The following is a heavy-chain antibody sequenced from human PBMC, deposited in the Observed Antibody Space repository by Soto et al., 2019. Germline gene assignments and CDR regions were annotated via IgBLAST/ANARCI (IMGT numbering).Heavy chain of an antibody. D-gene: IGHD1-26*01. V-gene: IGHV4-59*08. CDR1: GGSISSYY. J-gene: IGHJ3*02. CDR2: IYYSGST. Sequence: SETLSLTCTVSGGSISSYYWSWIRQPPGKGLEWIGYIYYSGSTNYNPSLKSRVTISVDTPKNQFSLKLSSVTAADTAVYYCARRIRWEDAFDIWGQGTMVTVSS. CDR3: ARRIRWEDAFDI.